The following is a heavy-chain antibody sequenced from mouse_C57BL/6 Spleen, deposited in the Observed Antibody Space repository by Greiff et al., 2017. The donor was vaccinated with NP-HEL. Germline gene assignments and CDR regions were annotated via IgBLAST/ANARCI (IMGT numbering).Heavy chain of an antibody. J-gene: IGHJ3*01. CDR3: ARGRYYGSLAWFAY. CDR2: ISDGGSYT. V-gene: IGHV5-4*03. CDR1: GFTFSSYA. D-gene: IGHD1-1*01. Sequence: EVKLVESGGGLVKPGGSLKLSCAASGFTFSSYAMSWVRQTPEKRLEWVATISDGGSYTYYPDNVKGRFTISRDNAKNNLYLQMSHLKSEDTAMYYCARGRYYGSLAWFAYRGQGTLVTVSA.